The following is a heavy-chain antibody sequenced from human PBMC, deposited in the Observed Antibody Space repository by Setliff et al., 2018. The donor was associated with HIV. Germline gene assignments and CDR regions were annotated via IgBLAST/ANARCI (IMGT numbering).Heavy chain of an antibody. CDR3: ARGFGAPYLFSGYMDV. CDR1: GGSFSGYY. V-gene: IGHV4-34*01. J-gene: IGHJ6*03. D-gene: IGHD1-26*01. Sequence: PSETLSLTCAVYGGSFSGYYWSWIRQPPGKGLEWIGEINHSGSTNYNPSLKSRVTISVDKAKNQFSLKLTSVTAADTAVYFCARGFGAPYLFSGYMDVWGKGTTVTVS. CDR2: INHSGST.